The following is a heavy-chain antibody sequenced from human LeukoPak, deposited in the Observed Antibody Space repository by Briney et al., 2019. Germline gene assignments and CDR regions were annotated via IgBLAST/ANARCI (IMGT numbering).Heavy chain of an antibody. J-gene: IGHJ5*02. D-gene: IGHD2-15*01. CDR1: GGSISSYY. Sequence: SETLSLTCTVSGGSISSYYWSWIRQPPGKGLEWIGYIYYSGSTNYNPSLKSRVTISVDTSKNQFSLKLSSVTAADTAVYYCARATQYCSGGSCLAWFDPWGQGTLVTVSS. CDR2: IYYSGST. CDR3: ARATQYCSGGSCLAWFDP. V-gene: IGHV4-59*01.